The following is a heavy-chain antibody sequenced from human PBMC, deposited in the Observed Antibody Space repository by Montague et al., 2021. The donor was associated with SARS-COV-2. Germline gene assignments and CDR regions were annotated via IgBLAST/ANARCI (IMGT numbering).Heavy chain of an antibody. J-gene: IGHJ4*02. CDR3: ARDPGGGWYPNFDY. Sequence: SLRLSCAASGFTFSSYSMNWVRQAPGKGLEWVSSISSSSSYIYYADSVKGRFTISRDNAKNSLYLQMNSLRAEDTAVYYCARDPGGGWYPNFDYWGQGTLVTVSS. D-gene: IGHD6-19*01. CDR1: GFTFSSYS. CDR2: ISSSSSYI. V-gene: IGHV3-21*01.